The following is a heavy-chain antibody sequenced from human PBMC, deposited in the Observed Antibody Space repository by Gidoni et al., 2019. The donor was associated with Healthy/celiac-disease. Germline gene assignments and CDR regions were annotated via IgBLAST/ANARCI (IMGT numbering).Heavy chain of an antibody. CDR1: GFTFSSYD. D-gene: IGHD1-1*01. CDR3: ARGGGNWDAFDI. CDR2: IGTAGDT. V-gene: IGHV3-13*04. Sequence: LSCAASGFTFSSYDMHWVRQATGKGLEWVSAIGTAGDTYYPGSVKGRFTISRENAKNSLYLQMNSLRAGDTAVYYCARGGGNWDAFDIWGQGTMVTVSS. J-gene: IGHJ3*02.